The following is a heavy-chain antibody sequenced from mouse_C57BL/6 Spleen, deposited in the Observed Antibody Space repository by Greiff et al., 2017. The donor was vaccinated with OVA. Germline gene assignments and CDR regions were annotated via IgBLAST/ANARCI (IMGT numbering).Heavy chain of an antibody. CDR2: IWSGGST. CDR3: AKNGYYGSSSYFDV. D-gene: IGHD1-1*01. J-gene: IGHJ1*03. CDR1: GFSLTSYG. Sequence: VQLVESGPGLVQPSQSLSITCTVSGFSLTSYGVHWVRQPPGKGLEWLGVIWSGGSTDYNAAFISRLSISKDNSKSQVFFKMNSLQADDTAIYYCAKNGYYGSSSYFDVWGTGTTVTVSS. V-gene: IGHV2-4*01.